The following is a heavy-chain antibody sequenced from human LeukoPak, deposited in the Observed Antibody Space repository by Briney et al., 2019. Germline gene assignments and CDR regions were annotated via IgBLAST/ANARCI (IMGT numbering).Heavy chain of an antibody. D-gene: IGHD5-24*01. Sequence: GGSLRLSCAASGFTFSSYWMHWVRQAPGKGLVWVSHINSDGSNTNYADSVKGRFTISRDNAETTLYLQMNSLTAEDTAVYYCARDRGYNLDYWGQGTLVTVSS. V-gene: IGHV3-74*01. CDR1: GFTFSSYW. CDR2: INSDGSNT. J-gene: IGHJ4*02. CDR3: ARDRGYNLDY.